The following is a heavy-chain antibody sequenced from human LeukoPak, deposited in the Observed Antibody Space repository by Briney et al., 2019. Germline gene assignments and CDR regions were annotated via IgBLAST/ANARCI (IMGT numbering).Heavy chain of an antibody. D-gene: IGHD4-17*01. V-gene: IGHV3-73*01. CDR1: GFTFSGSA. J-gene: IGHJ4*02. Sequence: PGGSLRLSCAASGFTFSGSAIHWVRQASGKGLEWVGRIRNKANNYATAYAASVKGRFTISRDDSQNTAYLQMNSLKTEDTAVYYCSNSILKVTTVTSDYWGQGTLVTVSS. CDR2: IRNKANNYAT. CDR3: SNSILKVTTVTSDY.